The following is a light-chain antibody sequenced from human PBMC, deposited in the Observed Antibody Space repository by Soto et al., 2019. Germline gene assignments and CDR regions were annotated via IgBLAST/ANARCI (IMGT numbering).Light chain of an antibody. CDR3: QHYYNFPRT. J-gene: IGKJ1*01. CDR1: QDISDF. V-gene: IGKV1-8*01. Sequence: AIRLTQSPSALCTSVGARVTITCRASQDISDFLAWYQQKPGGAPNLLIYGASALQSGVPSRFSGGGSGTDFTLTISSLQSEDFATYYCQHYYNFPRTFGQGTKVDIK. CDR2: GAS.